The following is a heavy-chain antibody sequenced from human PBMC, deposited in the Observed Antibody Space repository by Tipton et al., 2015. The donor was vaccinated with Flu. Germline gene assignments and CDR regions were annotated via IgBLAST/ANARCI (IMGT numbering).Heavy chain of an antibody. CDR1: GFTFSSYD. D-gene: IGHD4-23*01. Sequence: SLRLSCAASGFTFSSYDMHWVRQATGKGLEWVSAIGSAGDTYYVDSVKGRFTISRENARNSLHLQMNSLRAGDTAVYYCARDAVVTPSYYYYGMDVWGQGTTVTVSS. V-gene: IGHV3-13*01. J-gene: IGHJ6*02. CDR2: IGSAGDT. CDR3: ARDAVVTPSYYYYGMDV.